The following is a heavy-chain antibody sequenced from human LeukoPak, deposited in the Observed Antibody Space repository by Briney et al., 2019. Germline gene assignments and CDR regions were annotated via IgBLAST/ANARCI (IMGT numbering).Heavy chain of an antibody. CDR2: FKQDVSEK. J-gene: IGHJ6*03. CDR1: GFTFSSYW. V-gene: IGHV3-7*01. Sequence: PGGSLRLSCAASGFTFSSYWMSWVRQAPGKGLEWVANFKQDVSEKYYVDSVKGRFTISRDNAKNSLYLQMNSLRDEDTAVYYCARDPYSGGYGAYYYYMDVWGKGTTVTVSS. CDR3: ARDPYSGGYGAYYYYMDV. D-gene: IGHD6-19*01.